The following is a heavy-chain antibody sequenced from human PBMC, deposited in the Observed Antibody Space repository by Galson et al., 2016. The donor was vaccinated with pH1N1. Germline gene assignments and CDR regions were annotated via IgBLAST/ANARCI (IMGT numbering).Heavy chain of an antibody. CDR1: GYSFTSQW. CDR2: VNPGGSTI. CDR3: ARKYDFGDYRGNAFDI. V-gene: IGHV5-51*03. Sequence: QSGAEVKKPGESQKISCKASGYSFTSQWIAWVRQVPGKGLEWVGVVNPGGSTIRYSPSFQGQVTISSDKSISTAYLQWISLRASDTAMYYCARKYDFGDYRGNAFDIWGQGTVVIVSS. J-gene: IGHJ3*02. D-gene: IGHD4-17*01.